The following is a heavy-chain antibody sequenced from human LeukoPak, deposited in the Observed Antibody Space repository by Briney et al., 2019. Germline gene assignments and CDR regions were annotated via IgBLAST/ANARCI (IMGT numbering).Heavy chain of an antibody. CDR3: ASLDCSGGSCYSLYYYMDV. CDR1: GGTFSSYA. V-gene: IGHV1-69*01. CDR2: IIPIFGTA. J-gene: IGHJ6*03. D-gene: IGHD2-15*01. Sequence: SVKVSCKASGGTFSSYAISWVRQAPGQGLEWMGGIIPIFGTANYAQKFQGRVTITADESTSTAYMELSSLRSEDTAVYHCASLDCSGGSCYSLYYYMDVWGKGTTVTVSS.